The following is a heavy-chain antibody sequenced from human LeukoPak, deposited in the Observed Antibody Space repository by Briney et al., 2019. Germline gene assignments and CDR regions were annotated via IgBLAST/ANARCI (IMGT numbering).Heavy chain of an antibody. D-gene: IGHD5-18*01. V-gene: IGHV4-38-2*01. CDR1: GDSITSDCY. CDR2: IFHSGST. J-gene: IGHJ5*02. Sequence: KPSETLSLTCVVSGDSITSDCYWAWIRQPPGKGLEWIGSIFHSGSTYRNPSLRSRVTISLNTSKNQISLILSSMTAADTAVYYCARSSSVDTALVGVHWFDPWGQGTLVTVSS. CDR3: ARSSSVDTALVGVHWFDP.